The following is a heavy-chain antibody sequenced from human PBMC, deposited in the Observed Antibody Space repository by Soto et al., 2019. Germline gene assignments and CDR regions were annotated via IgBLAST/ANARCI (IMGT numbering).Heavy chain of an antibody. CDR1: GGTFSSYA. CDR3: ARVPIVRGAPDYYYYYGMDV. J-gene: IGHJ6*02. D-gene: IGHD3-10*01. V-gene: IGHV1-69*12. Sequence: QVQLVQSGAVVKKPGSSVKVSCKAPGGTFSSYAISWVRQAPGQGLEWMGGIIPIFGTANYAQKFQGRVTITADESTSTAYMELSSLRSEDTAVYYCARVPIVRGAPDYYYYYGMDVGGQGTTVTVSS. CDR2: IIPIFGTA.